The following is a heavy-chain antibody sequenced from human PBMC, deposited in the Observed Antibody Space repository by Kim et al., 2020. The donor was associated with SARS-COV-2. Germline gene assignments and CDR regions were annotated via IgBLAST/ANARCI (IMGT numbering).Heavy chain of an antibody. J-gene: IGHJ3*02. V-gene: IGHV3-33*05. D-gene: IGHD6-13*01. CDR2: ISYDGSNK. CDR1: GFTFSSYG. CDR3: ARVGAAAGTGAFDI. Sequence: GGSLRLSCAASGFTFSSYGMHWVRQAPGKGLEWVAVISYDGSNKYYADSVKGRFTISRDNSKNTLYLQMNSLRAEDTAVYYCARVGAAAGTGAFDIWGQGTMVTVSS.